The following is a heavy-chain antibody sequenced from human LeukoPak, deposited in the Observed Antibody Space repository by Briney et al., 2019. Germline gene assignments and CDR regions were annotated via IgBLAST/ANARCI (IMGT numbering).Heavy chain of an antibody. CDR3: STGGDTAKGGDS. CDR1: GGSVGSDNSY. V-gene: IGHV4-61*02. D-gene: IGHD5-18*01. J-gene: IGHJ4*02. CDR2: IYADGSS. Sequence: SETLSLTCTVSGGSVGSDNSYWNWIRQPAGKALEWIGRIYADGSSNYNPSLKSRVTILVDTSKNQMSLKLSSVTAADTAVYYCSTGGDTAKGGDSWGQGTMVTVSS.